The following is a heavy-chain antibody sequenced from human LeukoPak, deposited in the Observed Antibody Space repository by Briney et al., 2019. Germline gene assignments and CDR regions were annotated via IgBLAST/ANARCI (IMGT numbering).Heavy chain of an antibody. V-gene: IGHV3-48*02. CDR3: ARANGMDV. J-gene: IGHJ6*02. CDR1: GITFSSYS. Sequence: GGSLRLSCAVTGITFSSYSLNLVRQAPGKGLEWLSYISSTSSTIYYADSVRGRFTISRDNAKKSLYLQMNSLRDEDTAVYYCARANGMDVWGQGTTVTVSS. CDR2: ISSTSSTI.